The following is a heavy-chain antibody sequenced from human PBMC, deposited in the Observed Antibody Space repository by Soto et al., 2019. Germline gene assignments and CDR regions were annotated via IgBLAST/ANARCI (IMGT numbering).Heavy chain of an antibody. J-gene: IGHJ2*01. CDR3: ARVDLALSENFDL. CDR2: IYSRGSI. CDR1: GESVSSHTYY. V-gene: IGHV4-61*01. Sequence: SETLSLTCVVSGESVSSHTYYWIWSLQPPGKGLEWIGYIYSRGSISYSASLKSRVTISLDTSKNQFSLMLKSVTAADTATYFCARVDLALSENFDLWGRGTLVTVSS.